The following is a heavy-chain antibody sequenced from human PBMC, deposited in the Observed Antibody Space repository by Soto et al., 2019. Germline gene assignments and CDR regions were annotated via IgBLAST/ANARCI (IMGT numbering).Heavy chain of an antibody. J-gene: IGHJ4*02. D-gene: IGHD3-22*01. CDR1: GGSISSGGYY. Sequence: SETLSLTCTVSGGSISSGGYYWSWIRQHPGKGLEWIGYIYYSGSTYYNPSLKSRVTISVDTSKNQFSLKLSSVTAADTAVYYCARNGRRYYYDSSFDYWGQGTLVTVSS. V-gene: IGHV4-31*03. CDR3: ARNGRRYYYDSSFDY. CDR2: IYYSGST.